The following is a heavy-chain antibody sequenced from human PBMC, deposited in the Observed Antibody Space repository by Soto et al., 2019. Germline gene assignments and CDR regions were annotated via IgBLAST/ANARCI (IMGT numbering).Heavy chain of an antibody. CDR1: GYSFTSYW. V-gene: IGHV5-10-1*01. CDR2: IDPSDSYT. J-gene: IGHJ6*02. Sequence: GESLKISCKGSGYSFTSYWISWVRQMPGKGLEWMGRIDPSDSYTNYSPSFQGHVTISADKSISTAYLQWSSLKASDTAMYYCARLWNYLPDNYYYGMDVWGQGTTVTVS. D-gene: IGHD1-7*01. CDR3: ARLWNYLPDNYYYGMDV.